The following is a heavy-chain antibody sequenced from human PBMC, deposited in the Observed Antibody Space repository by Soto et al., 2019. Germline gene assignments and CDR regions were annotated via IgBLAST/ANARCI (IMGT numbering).Heavy chain of an antibody. D-gene: IGHD6-19*01. CDR3: ARDTAVAGNSGDYWFDP. J-gene: IGHJ5*02. CDR1: GFTFSSSW. Sequence: QSGGSLRLSCAASGFTFSSSWMHWVRQAPGKGLVWVSRINSDGSSTNYADSVKGRFTINPDTSKNQFSLQLNSVTPEDTAVYYCARDTAVAGNSGDYWFDPWGQGTLVTVSS. CDR2: INSDGSST. V-gene: IGHV3-74*01.